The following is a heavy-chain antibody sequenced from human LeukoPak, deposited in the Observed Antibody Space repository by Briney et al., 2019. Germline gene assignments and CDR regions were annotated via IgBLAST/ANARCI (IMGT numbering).Heavy chain of an antibody. CDR2: INHSGST. CDR1: GGSFSGYY. CDR3: ARAYCSGTSCYVNWFDP. V-gene: IGHV4-34*01. Sequence: PSETLSLTCAVYGGSFSGYYWSWIRQPPGKGLEWIGEINHSGSTNYNPSLKSRVTISVDTSKNQFSLKLSSVTAADTAVYYCARAYCSGTSCYVNWFDPWGQGTLVTVSS. D-gene: IGHD2-2*01. J-gene: IGHJ5*02.